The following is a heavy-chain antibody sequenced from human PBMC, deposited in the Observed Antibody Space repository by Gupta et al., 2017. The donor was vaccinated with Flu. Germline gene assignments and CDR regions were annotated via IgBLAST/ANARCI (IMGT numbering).Heavy chain of an antibody. D-gene: IGHD2-15*01. V-gene: IGHV4-34*01. CDR3: ARYPIVVVVAATPEASVYYYYGMDV. CDR2: INHSGST. J-gene: IGHJ6*02. Sequence: QVQLQQWGAGLLKPSETLSLTCAVYGGSFSGYYWSWIRQPPGKGLEWIGEINHSGSTNYNPSLKSRVTISVDTSKNQFSLKLSSVTAADTAVYYCARYPIVVVVAATPEASVYYYYGMDVWGQGTTVTVSS. CDR1: GGSFSGYY.